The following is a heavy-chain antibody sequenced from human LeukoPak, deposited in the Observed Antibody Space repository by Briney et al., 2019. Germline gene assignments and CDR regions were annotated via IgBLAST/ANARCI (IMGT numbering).Heavy chain of an antibody. CDR1: GYTFTGYY. CDR3: ARGSSRWYENWFDP. CDR2: INPNSGGT. J-gene: IGHJ5*02. V-gene: IGHV1-2*02. Sequence: ASVKVSCKASGYTFTGYYMHWVRQAPGQGLEWMGWINPNSGGTSYAQKFQGRVTMTRDTSISTAYMELSRLRSDDTAVYYCARGSSRWYENWFDPWGQGTLVTVSS. D-gene: IGHD6-13*01.